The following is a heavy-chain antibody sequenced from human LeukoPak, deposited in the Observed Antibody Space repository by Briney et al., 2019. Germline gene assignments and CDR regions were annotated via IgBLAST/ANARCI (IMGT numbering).Heavy chain of an antibody. CDR1: GYTFTRYD. CDR3: ARRLRNDAFDI. V-gene: IGHV1-8*01. J-gene: IGHJ3*02. CDR2: MNPANGNS. Sequence: VASVKVYCKASGYTFTRYDINWVRQAPGQGLEWMGWMNPANGNSGFAQNFQGRITLTRDTSLRTAYMDLSTLRSEDTAIYYCARRLRNDAFDIWGQGTMVIVSS.